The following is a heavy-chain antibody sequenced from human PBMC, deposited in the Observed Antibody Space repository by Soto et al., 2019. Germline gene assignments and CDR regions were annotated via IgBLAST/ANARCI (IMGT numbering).Heavy chain of an antibody. J-gene: IGHJ5*02. CDR2: VKTKSEGEAT. Sequence: EVQLVESGGGLVKPGGSLTLSCVASGFTFGDAWMNWVRQAAGKGLEWVGHVKTKSEGEATDYAAPVKGSFTIWRDDSTTTLYLQMNSLKTEDTGKYFCTTLGPSWGQGTQVTVSS. CDR1: GFTFGDAW. CDR3: TTLGPS. V-gene: IGHV3-15*07.